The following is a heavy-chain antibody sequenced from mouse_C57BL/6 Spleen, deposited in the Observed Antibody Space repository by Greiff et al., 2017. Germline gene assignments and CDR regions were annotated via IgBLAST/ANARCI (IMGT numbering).Heavy chain of an antibody. Sequence: QVQLQQSGAELVKPGASVKMSCKASGYTFTSYWITWVKQRPGQGLEWIGDIYPGSGSTNYNAKFKSKATLTVDTSSSTAYMQLSSLTSEDSAVYYCADWDYAMDYWGQGTSVTVSS. CDR1: GYTFTSYW. CDR3: ADWDYAMDY. V-gene: IGHV1-55*01. D-gene: IGHD4-1*01. CDR2: IYPGSGST. J-gene: IGHJ4*01.